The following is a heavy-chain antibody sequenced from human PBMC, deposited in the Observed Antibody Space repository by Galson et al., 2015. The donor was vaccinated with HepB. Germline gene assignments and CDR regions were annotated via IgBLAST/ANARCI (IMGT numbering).Heavy chain of an antibody. CDR3: ARAIGESLPPYYYYGMDV. CDR1: GFTFSNWP. D-gene: IGHD3-10*01. J-gene: IGHJ6*02. Sequence: SLRLSCAASGFTFSNWPMHWVRQAPGRGLEWVAVISYDGRDKYYADSVKGRFTFSRDNSKNTLYLQMNGLRSEDTAMYYCARAIGESLPPYYYYGMDVWGQGTAVTVSS. CDR2: ISYDGRDK. V-gene: IGHV3-30*04.